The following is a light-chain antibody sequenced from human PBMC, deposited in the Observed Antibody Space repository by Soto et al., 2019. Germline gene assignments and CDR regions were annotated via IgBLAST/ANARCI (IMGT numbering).Light chain of an antibody. Sequence: IQMTQSPSSLSASVGDRVTITCRASQGISSALAWYQQKPGKAPKLLIYDASSLESGVPSRFSGSGSGTDFTLTISSLQPEDFATYYCQQFNNYFTFGQGTRLEI. CDR3: QQFNNYFT. CDR1: QGISSA. J-gene: IGKJ5*01. V-gene: IGKV1D-13*01. CDR2: DAS.